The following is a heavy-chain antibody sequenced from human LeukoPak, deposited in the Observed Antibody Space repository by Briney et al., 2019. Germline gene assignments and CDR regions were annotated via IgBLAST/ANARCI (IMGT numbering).Heavy chain of an antibody. CDR2: IRSKANSYAT. J-gene: IGHJ4*02. CDR3: TRYGDYPFDY. V-gene: IGHV3-73*01. D-gene: IGHD2-21*01. Sequence: GGSLRLSCAASGFTFSDSGMHWVRQASGKGLEWDGRIRSKANSYATAYAASVKGRFTISRDDSKNTAYLQMNSLKTEDTAVYYCTRYGDYPFDYWGQGTLVTVSS. CDR1: GFTFSDSG.